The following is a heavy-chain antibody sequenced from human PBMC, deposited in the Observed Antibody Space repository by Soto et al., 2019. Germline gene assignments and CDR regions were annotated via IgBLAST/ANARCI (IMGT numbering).Heavy chain of an antibody. Sequence: GGSLRLSCAASGFTFSSYAMHWVRQAPGKGLEWVAVISYDGSNKYYADSVKGRFTISRDNSKNTLYLQMNSLRAEDTAVYYCARELVVAAPGGFDYWGQGTLVTVSS. V-gene: IGHV3-30-3*01. CDR3: ARELVVAAPGGFDY. J-gene: IGHJ4*02. CDR1: GFTFSSYA. CDR2: ISYDGSNK. D-gene: IGHD2-15*01.